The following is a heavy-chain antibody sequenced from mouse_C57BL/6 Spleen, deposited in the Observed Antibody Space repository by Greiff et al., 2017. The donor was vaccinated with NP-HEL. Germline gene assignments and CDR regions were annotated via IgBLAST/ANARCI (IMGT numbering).Heavy chain of an antibody. Sequence: VQLQQPGAELVKPGASVKLSCKASGYTFTSYWMHWVKQRPGQGLEWIGMIHPNSGSTNYNEKFKSKATLTVDKSSSTAYMQLSSLTSEDSAVYYCARLGRGGYWYFDVWGTGTTVTVSS. CDR3: ARLGRGGYWYFDV. CDR2: IHPNSGST. CDR1: GYTFTSYW. J-gene: IGHJ1*03. D-gene: IGHD4-1*01. V-gene: IGHV1-64*01.